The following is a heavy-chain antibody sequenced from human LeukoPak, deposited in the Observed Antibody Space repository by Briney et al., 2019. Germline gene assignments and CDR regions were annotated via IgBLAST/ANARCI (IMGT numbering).Heavy chain of an antibody. D-gene: IGHD5-12*01. V-gene: IGHV1-69*04. CDR1: GGTFSSYA. CDR3: ASAGGYDIQPNNWFDP. J-gene: IGHJ5*02. CDR2: IIPIFGIA. Sequence: SVKVSCKASGGTFSSYAISWVRQAPGQGLEWMGRIIPIFGIANYAQKFQGRVTITADKSTSTAYMELSSPRSEDTAVYYCASAGGYDIQPNNWFDPWGQGTLVTVSS.